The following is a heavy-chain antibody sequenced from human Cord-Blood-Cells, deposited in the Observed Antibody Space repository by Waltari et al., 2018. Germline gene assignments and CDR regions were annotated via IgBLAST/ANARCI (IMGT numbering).Heavy chain of an antibody. Sequence: QVQLQQWGAGLLKPSETLSLTCAVYGGSFSGYYWSWIRQPPGKGLEWIGEINHSGSTNYHPSLKSRVTISVDTSKNQFSLKLSSVTAADTAVYYCAREFLDASYRIYYYYGMDVWGQGTTVTVSS. CDR1: GGSFSGYY. V-gene: IGHV4-34*01. CDR3: AREFLDASYRIYYYYGMDV. D-gene: IGHD3-3*01. CDR2: INHSGST. J-gene: IGHJ6*02.